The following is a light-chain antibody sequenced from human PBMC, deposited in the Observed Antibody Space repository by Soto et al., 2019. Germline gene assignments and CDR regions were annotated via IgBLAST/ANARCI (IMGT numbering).Light chain of an antibody. V-gene: IGKV2D-29*02. Sequence: DFVLTQNTLSLSVAPGQPASISCKSSQSLLHITGETFLFWYLQKPGQSPQLLIYEVSTRVSGVPDRFSGSGSGTDFTLEISRVETDDVGIYYCMQSTQLPPTFGQGTRLEIK. CDR2: EVS. CDR1: QSLLHITGETF. J-gene: IGKJ5*01. CDR3: MQSTQLPPT.